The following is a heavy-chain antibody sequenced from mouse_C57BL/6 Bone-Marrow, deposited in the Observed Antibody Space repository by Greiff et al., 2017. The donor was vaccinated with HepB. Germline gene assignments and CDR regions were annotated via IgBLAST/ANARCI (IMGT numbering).Heavy chain of an antibody. J-gene: IGHJ3*01. CDR2: ISDGGSYT. Sequence: EVQLVESGGGLVKPGGSLKLSCAASGFTFSSYAMSWVRQTPEKRLEWVATISDGGSYTYYPDNVKGRFTISRDNAKNNLYLQMSHLKSEDTAMYYCAILWSPAWFAYWGQGTLVTVSA. CDR1: GFTFSSYA. V-gene: IGHV5-4*01. CDR3: AILWSPAWFAY. D-gene: IGHD1-1*02.